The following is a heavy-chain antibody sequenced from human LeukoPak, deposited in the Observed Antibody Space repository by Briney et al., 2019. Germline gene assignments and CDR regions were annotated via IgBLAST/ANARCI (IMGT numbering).Heavy chain of an antibody. CDR3: GYSPYYDILTGEI. Sequence: SETLSLTCTVSGGSISSSSYYWGWIRQPPGKGLEWIGSIYYSGSTYYNPSLKSRVTISVDTSKNQFSLKLSSVTAADTAVYYCGYSPYYDILTGEIWGQGTLVTVSS. J-gene: IGHJ4*02. CDR2: IYYSGST. V-gene: IGHV4-39*07. D-gene: IGHD3-9*01. CDR1: GGSISSSSYY.